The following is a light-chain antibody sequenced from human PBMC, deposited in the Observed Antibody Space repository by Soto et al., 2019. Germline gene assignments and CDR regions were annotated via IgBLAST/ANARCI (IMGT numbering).Light chain of an antibody. Sequence: IVLTQSPGTLSLSPGERATLSYRASQSVASSFIAWFQQKPGQPPRLLIYTASSRAPGIPDRFTASGSGTDFTLTISRLEPEDFAVYYCHKYGPSPLTFGGGTKVEI. J-gene: IGKJ4*01. V-gene: IGKV3-20*01. CDR2: TAS. CDR1: QSVASSF. CDR3: HKYGPSPLT.